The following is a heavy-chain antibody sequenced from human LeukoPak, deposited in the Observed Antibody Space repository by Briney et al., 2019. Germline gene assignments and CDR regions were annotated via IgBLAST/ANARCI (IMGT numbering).Heavy chain of an antibody. J-gene: IGHJ4*02. CDR1: GFTFSGYW. CDR2: IKQDGSEK. CDR3: ARDDRVLRYFDWLTS. V-gene: IGHV3-7*01. D-gene: IGHD3-9*01. Sequence: GGSLRLSFAASGFTFSGYWMSWVRQAPGKGLEWVANIKQDGSEKYYVDSVKGRFTISRDNAKNSLYLQMNSLRAEDTAVYYCARDDRVLRYFDWLTSWGQGTLVTVSS.